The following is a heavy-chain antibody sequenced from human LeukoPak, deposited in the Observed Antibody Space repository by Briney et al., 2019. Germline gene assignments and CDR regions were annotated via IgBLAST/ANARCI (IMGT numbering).Heavy chain of an antibody. Sequence: GGSLRLSCAASGLSLNNYWMMWVRQAPGKGLEWVANIKSDGSDKYYVDSVKGRFTISRDNARNSLFLQMSSLRADDTATYYCATDPPWGSDVFDMWGRGTMVTVSS. V-gene: IGHV3-7*03. CDR1: GLSLNNYW. CDR3: ATDPPWGSDVFDM. D-gene: IGHD7-27*01. J-gene: IGHJ3*02. CDR2: IKSDGSDK.